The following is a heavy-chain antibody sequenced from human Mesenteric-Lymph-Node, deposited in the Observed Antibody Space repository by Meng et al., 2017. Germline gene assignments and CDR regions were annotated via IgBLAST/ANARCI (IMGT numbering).Heavy chain of an antibody. D-gene: IGHD3-10*01. J-gene: IGHJ4*02. CDR2: TYYRSEWQN. V-gene: IGHV6-1*01. CDR3: TTWYGEY. CDR1: GDSVSSNRAL. Sequence: QVQLQQSGPGLVKPSPTLSLTCAISGDSVSSNRALWHWVRQSPSRGLEWLGQTYYRSEWQNHYGVSVKSRITITADTSRNQFSLNLNSVTPEDTAVYYCTTWYGEYWGQGTLVTVSS.